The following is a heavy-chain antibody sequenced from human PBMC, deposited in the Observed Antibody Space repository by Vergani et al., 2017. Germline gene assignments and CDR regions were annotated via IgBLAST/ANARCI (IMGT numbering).Heavy chain of an antibody. Sequence: EVQLVESGGGVVRPGGSLRLSCAASGFTFSSYWMSWVRQAPGKGLEWVANIKQDGSEKYYVDSVKGRFTISRDNAKNTLYLQMNSLRAEDTAVYYCARDPPRRAAAHFDYWGQGTLVTVSS. J-gene: IGHJ4*02. CDR3: ARDPPRRAAAHFDY. CDR1: GFTFSSYW. V-gene: IGHV3-7*01. CDR2: IKQDGSEK. D-gene: IGHD2-2*01.